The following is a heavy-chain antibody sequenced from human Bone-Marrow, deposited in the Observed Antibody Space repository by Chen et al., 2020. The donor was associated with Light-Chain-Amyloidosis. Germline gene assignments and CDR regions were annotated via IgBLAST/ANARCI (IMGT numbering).Heavy chain of an antibody. V-gene: IGHV4-38-2*02. D-gene: IGHD2-8*02. J-gene: IGHJ5*02. CDR3: ALAGGQVLFYALLPLFDP. CDR2: MCHSGQK. Sequence: QVQLQESGPGLVRPSETLSLSCTVSGYSIISGYCWAWIRQSPGKGLEYIGSMCHSGQKYYNPSLKSLVSMSEDSSKNQFSLKLNSVTAADTAVYYCALAGGQVLFYALLPLFDPWRQWTLVTVSS. CDR1: GYSIISGYC.